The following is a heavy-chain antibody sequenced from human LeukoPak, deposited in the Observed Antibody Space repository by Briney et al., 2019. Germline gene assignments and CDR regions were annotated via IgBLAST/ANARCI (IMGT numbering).Heavy chain of an antibody. CDR3: ARGLIPLYYFDY. J-gene: IGHJ4*02. Sequence: SVKVSCKASGGTFSSYAISWVRQAPGQGLEWMGGIIPIFGTANYAQKFQGRVTITTDESTSTAYMELSSLRSEDTAAYYCARGLIPLYYFDYWGQGTLVTVSS. CDR1: GGTFSSYA. V-gene: IGHV1-69*05. CDR2: IIPIFGTA. D-gene: IGHD2-8*01.